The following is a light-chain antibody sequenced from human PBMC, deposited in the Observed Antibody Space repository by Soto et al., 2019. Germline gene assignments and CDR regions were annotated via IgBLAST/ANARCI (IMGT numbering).Light chain of an antibody. J-gene: IGLJ1*01. CDR3: SSYAGSNNYV. CDR1: SSDVGGYNY. CDR2: EVN. V-gene: IGLV2-8*01. Sequence: QSVLTQPPSASGSPGRSVTISCTGTSSDVGGYNYVSWYQQHPGKAPKLMIYEVNKRPSGVPDRFSGSKSGNTASLTVSGLQAEDEADYYCSSYAGSNNYVFGTGTKVNVL.